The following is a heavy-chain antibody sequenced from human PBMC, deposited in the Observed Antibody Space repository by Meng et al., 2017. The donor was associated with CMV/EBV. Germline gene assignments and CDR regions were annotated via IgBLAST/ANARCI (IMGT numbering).Heavy chain of an antibody. J-gene: IGHJ4*02. CDR2: IYYSGST. CDR1: GGSISSSSYY. CDR3: ARQDKLSEIDY. D-gene: IGHD2-15*01. Sequence: SETLSLTCTVSGGSISSSSYYWGWLRQPPGKGLEWIGSIYYSGSTYYNPSLKSRVTISVDTSKNQFSLKLSSVTAADTALYYCARQDKLSEIDYWGQGTLVTVSS. V-gene: IGHV4-39*01.